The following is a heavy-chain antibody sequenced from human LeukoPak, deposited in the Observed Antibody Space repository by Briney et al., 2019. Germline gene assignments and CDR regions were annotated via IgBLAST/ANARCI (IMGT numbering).Heavy chain of an antibody. J-gene: IGHJ4*02. V-gene: IGHV3-23*01. Sequence: GGSLRLSCATSGFTFQNYAMSWVRQAPGKGLEWASSISGSGPSTDYADSVKGRFTISRDKAKNTLYLQMNSLRAEDTAVYYCARLPTFYYDSSHYHYDYWGQGTLVAVSS. D-gene: IGHD3-22*01. CDR2: ISGSGPST. CDR3: ARLPTFYYDSSHYHYDY. CDR1: GFTFQNYA.